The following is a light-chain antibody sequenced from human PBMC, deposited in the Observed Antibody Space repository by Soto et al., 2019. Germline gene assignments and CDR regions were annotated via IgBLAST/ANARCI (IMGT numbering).Light chain of an antibody. V-gene: IGLV2-14*01. CDR1: SSDVGGYNY. CDR3: SSYTSSSTRV. CDR2: DVS. Sequence: ALTQPASVSGSPGQSITISCTGTSSDVGGYNYVSWYQQHPGKAPKLMIYDVSNRPSGVSNRFSGSKSGNTASLTISGLQAEDEADYYCSSYTSSSTRVFGGGTQLTVL. J-gene: IGLJ2*01.